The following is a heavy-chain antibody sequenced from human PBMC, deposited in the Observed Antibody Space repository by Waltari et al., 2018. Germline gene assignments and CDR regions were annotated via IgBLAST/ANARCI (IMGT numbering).Heavy chain of an antibody. V-gene: IGHV3-53*01. CDR1: GFTVSSNY. J-gene: IGHJ3*02. D-gene: IGHD1-1*01. CDR3: ARVLLKDNGEAFDI. CDR2: IYSGGST. Sequence: EVQLVESGGGLIQPGGSLRLSCAASGFTVSSNYMSWVRQAPGKGLEWVSVIYSGGSTYYADSVKGRVTISRDNSKNTLYLQMNSLRAEDTAVYYCARVLLKDNGEAFDIWGQGTMVTVSS.